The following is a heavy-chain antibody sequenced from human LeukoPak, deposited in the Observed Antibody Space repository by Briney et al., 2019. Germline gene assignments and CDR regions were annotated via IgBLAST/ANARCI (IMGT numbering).Heavy chain of an antibody. Sequence: ALVKVSCKASGYTFTGYYMHWVRQAPGQGPEWMGWINPNSGGTNYAQKFQGRVTMTRDTSISTAYMELSRLRSDDTAVYYCARDASNHYYGSGSYYLGSGMDVWGQVTTVTVSS. J-gene: IGHJ6*02. CDR1: GYTFTGYY. D-gene: IGHD3-10*01. V-gene: IGHV1-2*02. CDR2: INPNSGGT. CDR3: ARDASNHYYGSGSYYLGSGMDV.